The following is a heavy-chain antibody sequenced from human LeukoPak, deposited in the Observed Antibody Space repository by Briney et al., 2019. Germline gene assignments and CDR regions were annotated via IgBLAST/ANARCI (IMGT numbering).Heavy chain of an antibody. J-gene: IGHJ4*02. CDR2: IYPDDSDT. CDR3: ARFEVNHEDSSSFYYFDY. Sequence: GVSLKISCRVSGYSFASYWIGWVRQVPGKGLEWMGIIYPDDSDTKYSPSFQGQVTFSADKSVNTAYLQWSSLKASDSAMYYCARFEVNHEDSSSFYYFDYWGQGTLVTVSS. D-gene: IGHD3-22*01. CDR1: GYSFASYW. V-gene: IGHV5-51*01.